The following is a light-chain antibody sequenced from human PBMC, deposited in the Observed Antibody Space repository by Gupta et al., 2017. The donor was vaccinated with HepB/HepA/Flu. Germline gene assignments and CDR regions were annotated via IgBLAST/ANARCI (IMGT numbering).Light chain of an antibody. CDR3: SSYTTSSTLEV. CDR2: DVS. CDR1: SSDAGGYDY. Sequence: SALTQPASVSGSPGQSITISCTGTSSDAGGYDYVSWYQQHPGKAPKLVIYDVSNRPSGVSNRFSGSKSGNTASLTISGLQAEDEADYYCSSYTTSSTLEVFGTGTKVTVL. J-gene: IGLJ1*01. V-gene: IGLV2-14*03.